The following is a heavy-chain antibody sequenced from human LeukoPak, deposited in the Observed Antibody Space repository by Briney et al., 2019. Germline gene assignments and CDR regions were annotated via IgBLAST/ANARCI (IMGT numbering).Heavy chain of an antibody. Sequence: GGSLRLSCAASGFTFSSYAMHWVRQAPGKGLEYVSAISSNGGSTYYANSVKGRFTISRDNSKNTLYLQMGSLRAEDMAVYYCARYLSHKIDSNGYLDYWGQGTLVTVSS. D-gene: IGHD3-22*01. CDR3: ARYLSHKIDSNGYLDY. CDR1: GFTFSSYA. CDR2: ISSNGGST. J-gene: IGHJ4*02. V-gene: IGHV3-64*01.